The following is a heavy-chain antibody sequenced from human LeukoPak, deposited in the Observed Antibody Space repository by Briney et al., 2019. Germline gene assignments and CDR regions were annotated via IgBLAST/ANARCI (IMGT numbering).Heavy chain of an antibody. V-gene: IGHV3-23*01. Sequence: VGSLRLSCEASGFTFTTYAMSWVRQAPGKGLQWVSGISSGDSSTYYTDSVKGRFTISRDNSKNTLYLQINSLRAEDTAVYYCAKCMSGSGVCLNFDSWGQGILVTVSS. J-gene: IGHJ4*02. CDR3: AKCMSGSGVCLNFDS. D-gene: IGHD2-21*02. CDR2: ISSGDSST. CDR1: GFTFTTYA.